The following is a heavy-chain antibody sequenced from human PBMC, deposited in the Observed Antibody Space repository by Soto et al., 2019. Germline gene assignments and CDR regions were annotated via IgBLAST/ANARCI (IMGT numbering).Heavy chain of an antibody. V-gene: IGHV3-23*01. CDR2: ISGTASRT. CDR1: GFTPTTAP. D-gene: IGHD3-9*01. Sequence: GAPLRLSCTVSGFTPTTAPLSWVRQPPGKGLEWVTTISGTASRTYYVDSVKGRFFISRDNSKNTVTLQMNNLTLDDTAVYYCATSFRYFDNWGQGTRVTVS. CDR3: ATSFRYFDN. J-gene: IGHJ4*02.